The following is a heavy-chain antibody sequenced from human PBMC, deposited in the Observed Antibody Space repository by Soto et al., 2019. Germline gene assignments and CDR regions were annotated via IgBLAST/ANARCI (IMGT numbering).Heavy chain of an antibody. D-gene: IGHD2-15*01. CDR2: VSHSGDT. Sequence: PSETLSLTCAVSGGSISSSDWWSWVRQPPGKGLEWIGEVSHSGDTNYNPSLKSRVTISVDKSKNQFSLKLSSVTAADTAVYHCARVSGPYSEYLQHWGQGTLVTVSS. CDR1: GGSISSSDW. J-gene: IGHJ1*01. V-gene: IGHV4-4*02. CDR3: ARVSGPYSEYLQH.